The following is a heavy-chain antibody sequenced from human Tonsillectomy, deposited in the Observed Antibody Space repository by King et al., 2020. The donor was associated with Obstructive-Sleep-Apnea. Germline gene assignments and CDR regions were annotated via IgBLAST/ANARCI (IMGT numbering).Heavy chain of an antibody. V-gene: IGHV3-9*01. CDR2: LSWNCCIN. D-gene: IGHD6-19*01. CDR3: AKASRSGWYETLPDY. J-gene: IGHJ4*02. CDR1: GFTCDDYA. Sequence: VQLVESGGGFVQPGRSLRLSCAASGFTCDDYAMHWVRQAPVKGLEWCSGLSWNCCINGYAGSVKGRFTISRDNAKNSLYLQMNSLRAEDTALYYCAKASRSGWYETLPDYWGQGTLVTVSS.